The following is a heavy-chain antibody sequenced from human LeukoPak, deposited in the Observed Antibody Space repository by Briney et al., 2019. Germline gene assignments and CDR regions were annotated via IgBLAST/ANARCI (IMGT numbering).Heavy chain of an antibody. Sequence: ASVKVSCTASVYTFTSYYMHWVRQAPGQGLEWMGIINPSGGSTSYAQKFQGRVTMTRDTSTSTVYMELSSLRSEDTAVYYCARENQLLEAGFDYWGQGTLVTVSS. CDR3: ARENQLLEAGFDY. J-gene: IGHJ4*02. D-gene: IGHD2-2*01. CDR2: INPSGGST. V-gene: IGHV1-46*01. CDR1: VYTFTSYY.